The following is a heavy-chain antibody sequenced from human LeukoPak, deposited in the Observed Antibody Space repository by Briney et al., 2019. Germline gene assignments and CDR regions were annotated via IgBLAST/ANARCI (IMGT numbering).Heavy chain of an antibody. CDR2: IKQDGSEK. V-gene: IGHV3-7*03. J-gene: IGHJ4*02. CDR1: GFTFSSYW. CDR3: ARAMDY. Sequence: GGSLRLSCAAPGFTFSSYWMNWVRQAPGKGLEWVANIKQDGSEKYYVDSVKGRFTISRDNAKNSMYLQMNSLRAEDTAVYYCARAMDYWGQGTLVTVSS.